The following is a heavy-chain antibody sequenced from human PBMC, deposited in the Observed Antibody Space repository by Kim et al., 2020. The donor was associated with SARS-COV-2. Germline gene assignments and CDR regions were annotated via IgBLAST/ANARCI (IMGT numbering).Heavy chain of an antibody. V-gene: IGHV3-21*01. J-gene: IGHJ6*02. CDR2: ITASDTYR. D-gene: IGHD2-15*01. CDR3: VRAGHCSGSICYAKGGGMDV. CDR1: RFTFSDFN. Sequence: GGSLRLSCAASRFTFSDFNMNWVRQAPGKGLEWISSITASDTYRHYADSVQGRFTISRDNGKSSLYLQMNSLRAEDTAVYYCVRAGHCSGSICYAKGGGMDVWGQGTTVTVSS.